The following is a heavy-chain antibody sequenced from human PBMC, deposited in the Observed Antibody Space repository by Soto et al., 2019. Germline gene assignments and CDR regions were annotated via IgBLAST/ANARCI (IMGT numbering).Heavy chain of an antibody. CDR3: AHSRRAAAGTPYYFDY. J-gene: IGHJ4*02. CDR2: IFWNGDT. D-gene: IGHD6-13*01. V-gene: IGHV2-5*01. Sequence: GSGPTLVNPTQTLTLTCTFSGFSLSTSEVGVGWIRQPPGKALEWLALIFWNGDTRYSPSLKTRLTITKDTSKNQVVLTMTSMDPVDTATYFCAHSRRAAAGTPYYFDYWGQGTLVTVSS. CDR1: GFSLSTSEVG.